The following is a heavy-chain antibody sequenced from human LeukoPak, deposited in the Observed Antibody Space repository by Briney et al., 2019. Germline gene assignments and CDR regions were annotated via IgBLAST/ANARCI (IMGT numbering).Heavy chain of an antibody. D-gene: IGHD2-15*01. CDR3: ARGSPRYYYYYGMDV. CDR1: GYGFTSYW. J-gene: IGHJ6*02. V-gene: IGHV5-51*01. Sequence: GESLKISCKGSGYGFTSYWIGWVRQMPGKGLEWMGIIYPGDSDTRYSPSFQGQVTISADKSISTAYLQWSSLKASDTAMYYCARGSPRYYYYYGMDVWGQGTTVTVSS. CDR2: IYPGDSDT.